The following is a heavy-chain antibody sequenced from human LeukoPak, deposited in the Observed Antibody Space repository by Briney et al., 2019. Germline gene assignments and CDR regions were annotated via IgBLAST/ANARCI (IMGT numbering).Heavy chain of an antibody. D-gene: IGHD1-7*01. Sequence: PSETLSLTCTVSGDSVSSYYWSWIRQPPEKGLEWIGYISYSGSTNYNPSLRGRVTISVDTSQNQFSLKLSSVTAADTAVYYCARDGTSTDDYWGQGTLVTVSS. CDR2: ISYSGST. J-gene: IGHJ4*02. V-gene: IGHV4-59*02. CDR1: GDSVSSYY. CDR3: ARDGTSTDDY.